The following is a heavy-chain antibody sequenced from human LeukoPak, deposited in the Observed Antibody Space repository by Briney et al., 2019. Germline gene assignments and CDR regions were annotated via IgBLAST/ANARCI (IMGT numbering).Heavy chain of an antibody. Sequence: GGSLRLSCAASGFTFSSYWMSWVRQAPGKGLEWVANIKQDGSEKYYVDSVEGRFTISRDNAKNSLYLQMNSLRAEDTAVYYCAVRFLEWSGAGFIYYWGQGTLVTVSS. J-gene: IGHJ4*02. CDR1: GFTFSSYW. CDR2: IKQDGSEK. D-gene: IGHD3-3*01. CDR3: AVRFLEWSGAGFIYY. V-gene: IGHV3-7*01.